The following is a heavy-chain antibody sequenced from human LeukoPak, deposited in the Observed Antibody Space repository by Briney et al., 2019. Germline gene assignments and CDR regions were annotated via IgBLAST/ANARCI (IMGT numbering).Heavy chain of an antibody. D-gene: IGHD3-22*01. CDR2: IYYSGST. V-gene: IGHV4-59*08. CDR3: ARQAGVYYDSSGYLFDY. Sequence: SETLSLTCTVSGGSISSYYWSWIRQPPGKGLEWIGYIYYSGSTNYNPSLKSRVTISVDTSKNQFSLKLSSVTAADTAVYYCARQAGVYYDSSGYLFDYWGQGTLVTVSS. J-gene: IGHJ4*02. CDR1: GGSISSYY.